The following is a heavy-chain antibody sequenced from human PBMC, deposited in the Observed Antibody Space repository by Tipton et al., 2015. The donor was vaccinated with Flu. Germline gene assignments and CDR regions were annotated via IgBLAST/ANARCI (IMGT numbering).Heavy chain of an antibody. V-gene: IGHV4-59*08. D-gene: IGHD2-21*01. Sequence: TLSLTCTVSGGSISSYYWSWIRQPPGKGLEWIGYIYYSGSTNYSPSLKSRVTISVDTSKNQFSLKLSSATAADTAVYYCARSPKFQSSPFDYWGQGTLVTVSS. CDR3: ARSPKFQSSPFDY. J-gene: IGHJ4*02. CDR1: GGSISSYY. CDR2: IYYSGST.